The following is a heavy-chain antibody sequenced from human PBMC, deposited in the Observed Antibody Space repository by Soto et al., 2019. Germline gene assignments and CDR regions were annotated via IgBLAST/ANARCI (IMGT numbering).Heavy chain of an antibody. CDR1: GGSISSYY. CDR3: ERHAGDDYGVHFDY. CDR2: IYYSGST. Sequence: SETLSLTCTVSGGSISSYYWSWIRQPPGKGLEWIGYIYYSGSTNYNPSLKSRVTISVDTSKNQFSLKLSSVTAADTAVYYCERHAGDDYGVHFDYWGRGTLVPVSS. D-gene: IGHD4-17*01. V-gene: IGHV4-59*01. J-gene: IGHJ4*02.